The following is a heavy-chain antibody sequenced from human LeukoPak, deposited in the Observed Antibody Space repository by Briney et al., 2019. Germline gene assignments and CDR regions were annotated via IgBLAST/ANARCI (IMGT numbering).Heavy chain of an antibody. CDR2: ISRSGDTI. Sequence: GGSLRLSCEASGFPFSSYAMNWVRQAPGKGLEWVSYISRSGDTIYFADSVKGRFTISRDNAKNSLYLQMSSLRAEDTAVYYCARDYASDYWGQGTLVTVSS. J-gene: IGHJ4*02. D-gene: IGHD3-10*01. CDR3: ARDYASDY. CDR1: GFPFSSYA. V-gene: IGHV3-48*03.